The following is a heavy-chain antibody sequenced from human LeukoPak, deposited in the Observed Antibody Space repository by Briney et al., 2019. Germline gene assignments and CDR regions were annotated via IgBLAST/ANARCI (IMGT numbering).Heavy chain of an antibody. V-gene: IGHV3-48*01. CDR3: AKDHVTSSSWFPDY. Sequence: GGSLRLSCTASGFTLGSYSMNWVRQAPGKGLEWISYITNSGSVMYYADSVRGRFTISRDNAKNSLYLQMSSLRAEDTAVYYCAKDHVTSSSWFPDYWGQGTLVTVSS. J-gene: IGHJ4*02. CDR2: ITNSGSVM. D-gene: IGHD6-13*01. CDR1: GFTLGSYS.